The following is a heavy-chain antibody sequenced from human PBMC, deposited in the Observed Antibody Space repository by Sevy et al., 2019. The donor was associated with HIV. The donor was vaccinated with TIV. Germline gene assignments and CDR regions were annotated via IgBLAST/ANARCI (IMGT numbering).Heavy chain of an antibody. D-gene: IGHD6-6*01. CDR3: ASEYSRSSPYYFDY. V-gene: IGHV3-33*08. J-gene: IGHJ4*02. Sequence: GGSLRLSCAASGFTFSRYGMHWARQAPGKGLEWVAVIWYDGSNKNYADSVKGRVTISRDNSKNTLYLQINSLRTEDTAVYYCASEYSRSSPYYFDYWGQGTLVTVSS. CDR2: IWYDGSNK. CDR1: GFTFSRYG.